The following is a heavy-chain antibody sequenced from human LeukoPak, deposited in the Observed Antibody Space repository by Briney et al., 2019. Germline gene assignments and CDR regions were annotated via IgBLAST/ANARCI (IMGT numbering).Heavy chain of an antibody. CDR3: ASAEGSGSYLAAFDI. V-gene: IGHV1-18*01. J-gene: IGHJ3*02. Sequence: ASVKVSCKASGYTFTSYGISWVRQAPGQGLEWMGWISAYNGNTNYAQKLQGRVTMTTDTSTSTAYMELRSLRSDDTAVYYCASAEGSGSYLAAFDIWGQGTMVTVSS. D-gene: IGHD3-10*01. CDR2: ISAYNGNT. CDR1: GYTFTSYG.